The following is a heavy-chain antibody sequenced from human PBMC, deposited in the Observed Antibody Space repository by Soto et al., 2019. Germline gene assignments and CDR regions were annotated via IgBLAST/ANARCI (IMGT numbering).Heavy chain of an antibody. J-gene: IGHJ6*02. CDR2: ISYDGSNK. Sequence: GGSLRLSCAASGFTFSSYGMHWVRQAPGKGLEWVAVISYDGSNKYYADSVKGRFTISRDNSKNTLYLQMNSLRAEDTAVYYCAKDRLRFLEWFPYGMDVWGQGTTVTVSS. CDR3: AKDRLRFLEWFPYGMDV. CDR1: GFTFSSYG. V-gene: IGHV3-30*18. D-gene: IGHD3-3*01.